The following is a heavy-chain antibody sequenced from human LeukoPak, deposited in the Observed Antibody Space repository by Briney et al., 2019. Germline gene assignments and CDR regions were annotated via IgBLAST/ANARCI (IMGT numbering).Heavy chain of an antibody. D-gene: IGHD6-13*01. CDR3: AKGTRAAADTGRTTYYYYYYMDV. J-gene: IGHJ6*03. CDR1: GFTFSNYA. V-gene: IGHV3-23*01. Sequence: GGSLRLSCAASGFTFSNYAMSWVRQAPGKGLEWVSAISGSGGTTYFADFVKGRFTISRDNSKDTLYLQMNSLRAEDTAIYFCAKGTRAAADTGRTTYYYYYYMDVWGKGTTVTVSS. CDR2: ISGSGGTT.